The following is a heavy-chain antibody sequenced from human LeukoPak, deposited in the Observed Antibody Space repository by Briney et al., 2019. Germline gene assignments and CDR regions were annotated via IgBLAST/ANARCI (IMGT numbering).Heavy chain of an antibody. D-gene: IGHD2-2*01. CDR2: IYYSGST. CDR3: ARVSAGLVPAADY. Sequence: SETLSLTCTVSGGSISSYYWSWIRQPPGNGLEWIGYIYYSGSTNYNPSLKSRVTISVDTSKNQFSLKLSSVTAADTAVYYCARVSAGLVPAADYWGQGTLVTVSS. CDR1: GGSISSYY. V-gene: IGHV4-59*01. J-gene: IGHJ4*02.